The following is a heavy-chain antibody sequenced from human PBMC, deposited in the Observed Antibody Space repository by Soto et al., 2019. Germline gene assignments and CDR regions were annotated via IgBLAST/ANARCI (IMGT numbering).Heavy chain of an antibody. CDR1: GGSISRSSYF. CDR2: IYYSGNT. CDR3: ATLWFGEGDY. D-gene: IGHD3-10*01. V-gene: IGHV4-39*01. Sequence: QLQLQESGPGLVKLSETLSLTCTVSGGSISRSSYFWGWIRQPPGKGLEWIGSIYYSGNTYYNASLRSRVTISVDTSKNQFSLKLSSVTAADTAVYYCATLWFGEGDYWGQGTLVTVSS. J-gene: IGHJ4*02.